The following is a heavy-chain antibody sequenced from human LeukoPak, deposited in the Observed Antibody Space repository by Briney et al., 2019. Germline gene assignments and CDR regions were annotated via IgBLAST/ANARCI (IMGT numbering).Heavy chain of an antibody. CDR2: ISPNSGGT. CDR1: GYTFSDYY. V-gene: IGHV1-2*06. CDR3: ARQLETTSWFDY. J-gene: IGHJ4*02. D-gene: IGHD2-2*01. Sequence: GASVKASCKASGYTFSDYYLHWVRLAPGQGLEWMGRISPNSGGTDYAQKFQGKVTMTRDASISTVYLDLNRLRSDDTAIYYCARQLETTSWFDYWGQGTLVIVSS.